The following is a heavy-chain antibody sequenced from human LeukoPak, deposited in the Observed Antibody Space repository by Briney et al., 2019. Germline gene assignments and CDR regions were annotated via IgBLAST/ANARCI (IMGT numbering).Heavy chain of an antibody. CDR3: ASVLLSSGYSN. Sequence: SETLSLTCSVSGASVTSYYCNWIRQPPGKGLEWIGNVYNSGSTSYNPSLRSRATISVDTSENQFSLKLSSVTAADTAVYYCASVLLSSGYSNWGQGNLVTVSS. J-gene: IGHJ4*02. CDR2: VYNSGST. V-gene: IGHV4-59*02. D-gene: IGHD3-22*01. CDR1: GASVTSYY.